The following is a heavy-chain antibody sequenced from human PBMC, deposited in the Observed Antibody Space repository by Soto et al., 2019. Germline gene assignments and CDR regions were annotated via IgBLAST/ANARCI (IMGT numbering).Heavy chain of an antibody. Sequence: TSETLSLTCAVYGGSFSGYYWSWIRQPPGKGLEWIGEINHSGSTNYNPSLKSRVTISVDTSKNQFSLKLSSVTAADTAVYYCARGGSMVYAIGRNLFFDYWGQGTLVTVSS. D-gene: IGHD2-8*01. CDR1: GGSFSGYY. CDR3: ARGGSMVYAIGRNLFFDY. V-gene: IGHV4-34*01. J-gene: IGHJ4*02. CDR2: INHSGST.